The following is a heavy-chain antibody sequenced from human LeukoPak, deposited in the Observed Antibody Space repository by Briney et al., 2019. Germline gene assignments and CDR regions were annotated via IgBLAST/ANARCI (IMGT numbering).Heavy chain of an antibody. Sequence: GGSLRLSCAPSGFTFSSYAMSWVRQAPGKGLEWVSTITSTGGSTYYADSVKGRFTIFRDNSKNTLYLQMNSLRAEDTAVYYCAAQRLVVTAQDYWGPGTLVTVSS. D-gene: IGHD2-21*02. CDR2: ITSTGGST. V-gene: IGHV3-23*01. CDR1: GFTFSSYA. J-gene: IGHJ4*02. CDR3: AAQRLVVTAQDY.